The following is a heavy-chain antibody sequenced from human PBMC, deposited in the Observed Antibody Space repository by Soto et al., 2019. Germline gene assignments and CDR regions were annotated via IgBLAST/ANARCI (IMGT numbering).Heavy chain of an antibody. CDR1: GAALNSGNYY. V-gene: IGHV4-31*03. CDR3: ARLRIATNNYKWFDP. CDR2: IYVTGAV. D-gene: IGHD2-21*01. Sequence: KTSETLSLTCSVSGAALNSGNYYWSWIRQVPGKGLEWIGHIYVTGAVDYNPSLRDRITISQDTSERQFSLNLRPVTAADTAVYYCARLRIATNNYKWFDPWGQGTLVTVSS. J-gene: IGHJ5*02.